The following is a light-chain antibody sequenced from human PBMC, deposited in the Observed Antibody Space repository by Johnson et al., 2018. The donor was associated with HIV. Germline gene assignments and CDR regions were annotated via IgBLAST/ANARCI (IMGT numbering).Light chain of an antibody. Sequence: QSVLTQPPSVSAAPGQKVTISCSGSSSNIGNNYVSWYQQLPGTAPKLLIYDNDKRPSGIPDRFSASKSGTSATLGITGLQTGDEADYYCGTWDSSLSAGVFGTGTKVTAL. CDR3: GTWDSSLSAGV. CDR1: SSNIGNNY. J-gene: IGLJ1*01. CDR2: DND. V-gene: IGLV1-51*01.